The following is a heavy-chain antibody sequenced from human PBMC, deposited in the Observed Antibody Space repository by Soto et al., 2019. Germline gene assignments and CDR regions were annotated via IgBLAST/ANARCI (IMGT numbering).Heavy chain of an antibody. CDR3: ARGGRSRPRCVFDS. CDR2: ISTNGDST. V-gene: IGHV3-64*01. Sequence: EVQLVESGGGLVQPGGSLRLSCAASGFTFGSYPMHWVRQAPGKGLEYVSAISTNGDSTFYANSVNGRFTISRDNSKSTLYLQMGSLRAEDMGVYYCARGGRSRPRCVFDSWGQGSLGTASS. J-gene: IGHJ4*02. CDR1: GFTFGSYP. D-gene: IGHD2-8*01.